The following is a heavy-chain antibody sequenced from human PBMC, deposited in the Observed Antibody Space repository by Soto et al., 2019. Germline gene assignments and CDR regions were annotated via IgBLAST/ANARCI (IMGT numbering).Heavy chain of an antibody. D-gene: IGHD3-22*01. CDR1: GGSITSGGYY. V-gene: IGHV4-31*03. Sequence: SETLSLTCTVSGGSITSGGYYWSWIRQHPGKGLEWIGYIYYSGFTYYNPSLKSRVTISVDTSKNQFSLKLSSVTAADTAVYYCARVDSSGSYFDSWGQGTLVTVS. CDR2: IYYSGFT. CDR3: ARVDSSGSYFDS. J-gene: IGHJ4*02.